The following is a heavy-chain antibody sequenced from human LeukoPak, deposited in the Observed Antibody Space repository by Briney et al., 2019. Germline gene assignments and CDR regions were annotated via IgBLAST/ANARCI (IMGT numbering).Heavy chain of an antibody. Sequence: GGSLRLSCAASGLSFEDYSMHWGRQAPGKGLEWVSLISGDGENTYYAASLKGRFTISRDNSKNTLYLQMNRLRAEDTAVYYCAKGSRANFIVVVAGFEYWGQGTLVTVSS. V-gene: IGHV3-43*02. J-gene: IGHJ4*02. CDR1: GLSFEDYS. CDR3: AKGSRANFIVVVAGFEY. D-gene: IGHD2-15*01. CDR2: ISGDGENT.